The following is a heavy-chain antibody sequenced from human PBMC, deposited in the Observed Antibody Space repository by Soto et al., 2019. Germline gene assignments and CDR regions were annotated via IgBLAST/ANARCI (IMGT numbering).Heavy chain of an antibody. Sequence: PSETLSLTCHVSGDSIKTHYWSWIRQPPGKGLEWIGYIYYSGSTLYNPSLKRRVTISADTAKNQFSLRLTSLTAADTAVYYCASGWMAAFDNWGQGTLVTVSS. V-gene: IGHV4-59*11. CDR2: IYYSGST. CDR3: ASGWMAAFDN. CDR1: GDSIKTHY. D-gene: IGHD2-2*03. J-gene: IGHJ4*02.